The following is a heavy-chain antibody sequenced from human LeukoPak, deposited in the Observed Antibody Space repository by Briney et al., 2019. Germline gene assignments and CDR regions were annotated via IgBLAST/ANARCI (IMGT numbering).Heavy chain of an antibody. V-gene: IGHV1-69*04. CDR3: ARDRVVVAARVYYFDY. CDR1: GGTFSSYT. J-gene: IGHJ4*02. D-gene: IGHD2-15*01. Sequence: VKVSCKASGGTFSSYTISWVRQAPGQGLEWMGRIIPILGIANYAQKFQGRVTITADKSTSTAYMELSSLRSEDTAVYYCARDRVVVAARVYYFDYWGQGTLVTVSS. CDR2: IIPILGIA.